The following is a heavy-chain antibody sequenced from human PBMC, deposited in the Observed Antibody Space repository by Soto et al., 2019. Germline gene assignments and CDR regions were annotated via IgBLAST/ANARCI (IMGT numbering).Heavy chain of an antibody. J-gene: IGHJ6*02. D-gene: IGHD5-18*01. Sequence: QVQLVQSGAEVKKPGSSVKVSCKASGGTFSSYAISWVRQAPGQGLEWMGGIIPIFGTANYAQKFQGRVTITADESTSTAYVELSSLRSEDTAVYYCARGYRGGGYSYGYGYYYGMDVWGQGTTVTVSS. V-gene: IGHV1-69*01. CDR2: IIPIFGTA. CDR1: GGTFSSYA. CDR3: ARGYRGGGYSYGYGYYYGMDV.